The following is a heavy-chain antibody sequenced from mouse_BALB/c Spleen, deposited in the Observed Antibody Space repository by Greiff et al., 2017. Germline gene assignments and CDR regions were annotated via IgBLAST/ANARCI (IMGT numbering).Heavy chain of an antibody. CDR3: AREYSGYTWFAY. J-gene: IGHJ3*01. D-gene: IGHD3-1*01. Sequence: QVQLKESGAELAKPGASVKMSCKASGYTFTSYWMHWVKQRPGQGLEWIGYINPSTGYTEYNQKFKDKATLTADKSSSTAYMQLSSLTSEDSAVYYCAREYSGYTWFAYWGQGTLVTVSA. V-gene: IGHV1-7*01. CDR1: GYTFTSYW. CDR2: INPSTGYT.